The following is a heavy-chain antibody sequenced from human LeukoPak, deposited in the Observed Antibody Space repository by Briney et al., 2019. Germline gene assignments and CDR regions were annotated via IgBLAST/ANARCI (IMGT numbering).Heavy chain of an antibody. J-gene: IGHJ5*02. D-gene: IGHD5-18*01. V-gene: IGHV5-51*01. CDR2: IYPVNSDT. CDR3: ARRGYTYGSRVANWFDP. Sequence: WESLKISCKGSGYSFPSYWIGWVRQMPGKGLEWMGIIYPVNSDTRYSPSFQGQVALSADKSINTAYLQWSSLKASDTAMYYCARRGYTYGSRVANWFDPWGQGTLVTVSS. CDR1: GYSFPSYW.